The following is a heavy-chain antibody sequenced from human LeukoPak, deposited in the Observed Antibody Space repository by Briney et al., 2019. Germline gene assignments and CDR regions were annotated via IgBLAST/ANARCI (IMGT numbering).Heavy chain of an antibody. J-gene: IGHJ6*02. CDR3: ARDLWGSGSYPLYGMDV. CDR2: ISSSNTYI. D-gene: IGHD3-10*01. CDR1: GFTFSSYS. Sequence: GGSLRLSCAAPGFTFSSYSMNWARQAPGKGLEWVPSISSSNTYIYYADSVKGRFTISRDNAKNSLYLQMNSLRAEDTAVYYCARDLWGSGSYPLYGMDVWGQGTTVTVSS. V-gene: IGHV3-21*01.